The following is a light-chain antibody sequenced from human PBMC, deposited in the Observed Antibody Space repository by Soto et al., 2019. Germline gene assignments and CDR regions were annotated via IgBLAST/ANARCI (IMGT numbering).Light chain of an antibody. CDR1: QSISSW. V-gene: IGKV1-5*01. CDR2: DAS. Sequence: IQMTQSPSTLSASVGDRVTITCRASQSISSWLAWYQQKPGKAPKLLIYDASSLESGVPSRFSGSGSGTEFTLTINSLQPDDFATYYCQQYNSYPLTFGGGTKVDIK. CDR3: QQYNSYPLT. J-gene: IGKJ4*01.